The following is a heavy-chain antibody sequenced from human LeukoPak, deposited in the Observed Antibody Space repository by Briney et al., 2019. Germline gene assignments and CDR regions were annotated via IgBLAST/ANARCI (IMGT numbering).Heavy chain of an antibody. CDR3: ARVVIVGANGHWFDP. V-gene: IGHV3-11*01. Sequence: GGSLRLSCAASGFTFSDYYMSWIRQAPGKGLEWVSYISSSGSTIYYADSVKGRFTISRDNAKNSLYLQMNSLRAEDTAVYYCARVVIVGANGHWFDPWGQGTLVTVSS. J-gene: IGHJ5*02. D-gene: IGHD1-26*01. CDR2: ISSSGSTI. CDR1: GFTFSDYY.